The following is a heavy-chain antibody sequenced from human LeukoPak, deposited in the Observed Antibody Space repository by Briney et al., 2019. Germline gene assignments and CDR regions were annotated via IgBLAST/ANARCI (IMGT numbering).Heavy chain of an antibody. CDR2: ISSGNTFI. J-gene: IGHJ4*02. CDR1: GFTFNNYV. Sequence: GGSLKLSCAASGFTFNNYVINWVRQAPGKGLEWVSSISSGNTFIYFADSVKGRFTISRDNANSSLFLQMSSPRDEDTAIYYCARGSSSGLKSYYFDYWGQGALVTVSS. D-gene: IGHD3-10*01. V-gene: IGHV3-21*01. CDR3: ARGSSSGLKSYYFDY.